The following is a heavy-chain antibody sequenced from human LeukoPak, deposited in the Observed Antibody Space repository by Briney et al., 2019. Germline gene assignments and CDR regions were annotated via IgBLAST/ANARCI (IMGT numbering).Heavy chain of an antibody. CDR1: GFTVSSNY. Sequence: GGSLRLSCAASGFTVSSNYMTWVRQAPGKGLEWVSVIYSGGSTYYADSVKGRFTISRDNSKNTLYLQMNSLRAEDTAVYYCAREGVYGVLTGYYLGAFDIWGQGTMVTVSS. J-gene: IGHJ3*02. CDR2: IYSGGST. V-gene: IGHV3-53*01. D-gene: IGHD3-9*01. CDR3: AREGVYGVLTGYYLGAFDI.